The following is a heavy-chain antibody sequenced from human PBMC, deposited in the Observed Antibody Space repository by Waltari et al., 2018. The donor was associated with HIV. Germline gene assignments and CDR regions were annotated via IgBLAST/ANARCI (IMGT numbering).Heavy chain of an antibody. CDR2: IYYSGST. J-gene: IGHJ6*02. CDR3: ASQYYDFWSGSGAYYYGMDV. V-gene: IGHV4-39*01. Sequence: QLQLQESGPGLVKPSETLSLTCTVSGGSISSSSYYWGWIRQPPGKGLEWIGSIYYSGSTYYNPSLKSRGTISVETSKNQFSLKLSSVTAADTAVYYCASQYYDFWSGSGAYYYGMDVWGQGTTVTVSS. CDR1: GGSISSSSYY. D-gene: IGHD3-3*01.